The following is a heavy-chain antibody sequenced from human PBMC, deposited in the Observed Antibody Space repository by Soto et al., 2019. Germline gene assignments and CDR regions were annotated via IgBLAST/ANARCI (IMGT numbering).Heavy chain of an antibody. J-gene: IGHJ4*02. V-gene: IGHV1-69*01. CDR1: GGTFSSYA. D-gene: IGHD3-22*01. CDR2: IIPIFGTA. CDR3: ARVARSYDSSGYYYVG. Sequence: QVQLVQSGAEVKKPGSSVKVSCKASGGTFSSYAISWVRQAPGQGLEWMGGIIPIFGTANYAQKFQGRVTITADESTSTAEMELSSLRSEDTAVYYCARVARSYDSSGYYYVGWGQGTLVTVSS.